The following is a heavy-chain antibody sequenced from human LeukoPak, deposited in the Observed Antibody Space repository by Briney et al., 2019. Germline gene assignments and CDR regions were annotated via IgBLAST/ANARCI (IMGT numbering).Heavy chain of an antibody. CDR2: ISAYNGNT. J-gene: IGHJ6*02. V-gene: IGHV1-18*01. CDR3: ARGPSSVLLWFGDRPYYGMDV. Sequence: ASVKVSCKASGYTFTSYGISWVRQAPGQGLEWMGWISAYNGNTNYAQKLQGRVTMTRNTSISTAYMELSSLRSEDTAVYYCARGPSSVLLWFGDRPYYGMDVWGQGTTVTVSS. D-gene: IGHD3-10*01. CDR1: GYTFTSYG.